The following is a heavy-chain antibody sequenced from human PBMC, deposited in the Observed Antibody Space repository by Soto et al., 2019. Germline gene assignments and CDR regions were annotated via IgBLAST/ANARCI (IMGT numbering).Heavy chain of an antibody. V-gene: IGHV1-18*01. CDR3: ARHGGYYDRPAFDI. CDR1: GYTFTSYG. Sequence: ASVKVSCKASGYTFTSYGIIWVRQAPGQGLEWMGWISAYNGNTNYAQKLQGRVTMTTDTSTSTAYMELRSLRSDDTAVYYCARHGGYYDRPAFDIWGQGTMVTVSS. J-gene: IGHJ3*02. CDR2: ISAYNGNT. D-gene: IGHD3-22*01.